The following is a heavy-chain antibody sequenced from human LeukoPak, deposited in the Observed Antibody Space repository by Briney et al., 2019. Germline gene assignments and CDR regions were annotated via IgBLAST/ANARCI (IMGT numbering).Heavy chain of an antibody. Sequence: PSETLSLTCAVYGGSFSGYYWSWIRQPPVKVLEWIGEINHSGSTNYNPSLKSRVTISVDTSKNQFSLKLSSVTAADTAVYYCARGKASRNYDFWSGYSLGSGGNYYGMDVWGQGTTVTVSS. V-gene: IGHV4-34*01. D-gene: IGHD3-3*01. CDR1: GGSFSGYY. CDR2: INHSGST. J-gene: IGHJ6*02. CDR3: ARGKASRNYDFWSGYSLGSGGNYYGMDV.